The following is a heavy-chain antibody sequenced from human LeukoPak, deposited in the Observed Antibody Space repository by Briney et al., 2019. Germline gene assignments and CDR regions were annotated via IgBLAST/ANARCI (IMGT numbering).Heavy chain of an antibody. J-gene: IGHJ4*02. CDR1: GYTFNGFW. V-gene: IGHV1-2*02. CDR2: INPHTGDT. Sequence: ASVTVSCKASGYTFNGFWMHWVRQAPGQGPEWVGWINPHTGDTNYAQSFQGRVTMTRDTSISTAYMELSGLRFDDTATYYCARDRGPYVPPDYWGPGTLVIVS. D-gene: IGHD3-10*02. CDR3: ARDRGPYVPPDY.